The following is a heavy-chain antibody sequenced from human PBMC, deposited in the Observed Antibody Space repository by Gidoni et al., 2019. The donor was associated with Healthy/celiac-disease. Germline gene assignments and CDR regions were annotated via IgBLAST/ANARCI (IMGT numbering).Heavy chain of an antibody. V-gene: IGHV3-74*01. Sequence: GRFTISRNNAKNTLYLQMNSLRAEDTAVYYCTIQIAPGTFDIWGQGTMVTVSS. CDR3: TIQIAPGTFDI. D-gene: IGHD2-21*01. J-gene: IGHJ3*02.